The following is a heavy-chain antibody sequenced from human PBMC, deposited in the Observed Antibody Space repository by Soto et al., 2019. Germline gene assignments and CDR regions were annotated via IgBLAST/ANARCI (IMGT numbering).Heavy chain of an antibody. Sequence: PSETLSLTCTVSGGSISSYYWSWIRQTPGKGLEWIGYIYYSGSTNYNPPLKSRVTISVDTCKNQFSLKLSYVTAADTAVYYCARVYYYDSSGYLGNGFDPCGQGTLVTVSS. CDR3: ARVYYYDSSGYLGNGFDP. CDR2: IYYSGST. V-gene: IGHV4-59*01. J-gene: IGHJ5*02. D-gene: IGHD3-22*01. CDR1: GGSISSYY.